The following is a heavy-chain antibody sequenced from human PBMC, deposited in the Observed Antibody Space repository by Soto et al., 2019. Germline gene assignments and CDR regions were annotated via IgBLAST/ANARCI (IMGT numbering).Heavy chain of an antibody. Sequence: QVQLVESGGGVVQPGRSLRLSCAASGFTFSSYGMHWVRQAPGKGLEWVAVISYDGSNKYYADSVKGRFTISRDNSKNPLYLQMNSLRAEDTAVYYCAKGKTILMSTVTVFDYWGQGTLVTVSS. CDR3: AKGKTILMSTVTVFDY. J-gene: IGHJ4*02. CDR1: GFTFSSYG. D-gene: IGHD4-17*01. V-gene: IGHV3-30*18. CDR2: ISYDGSNK.